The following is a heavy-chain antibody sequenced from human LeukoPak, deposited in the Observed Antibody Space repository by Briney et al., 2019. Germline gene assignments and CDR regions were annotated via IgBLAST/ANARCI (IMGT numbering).Heavy chain of an antibody. D-gene: IGHD2-2*01. CDR1: GYSISSGFL. CDR3: ARDPRWLTPDCNTIGCYVNWFDP. V-gene: IGHV4-38-2*02. Sequence: SETLSLTCAVSGYSISSGFLWGWIRQPPGKGLEWIGSLYRSGNTYYNPSLKSRITMSVDTSKNQFSLRLSSVTAADSAVYYCARDPRWLTPDCNTIGCYVNWFDPWGQGTLVTVSS. J-gene: IGHJ5*02. CDR2: LYRSGNT.